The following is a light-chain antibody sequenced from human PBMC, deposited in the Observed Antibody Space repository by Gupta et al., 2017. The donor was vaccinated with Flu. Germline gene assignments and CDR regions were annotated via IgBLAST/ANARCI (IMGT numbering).Light chain of an antibody. Sequence: IVLTQSPVTLSLSPGERATLSCRASQSVSSSYLAWYQQKPGQAPRLLIYRASSRATGIPDRFSDSGSGTDFTLTINRLEPEDFAVYYCQQYDTSPWTFGQGTKVEIK. J-gene: IGKJ1*01. CDR1: QSVSSSY. CDR3: QQYDTSPWT. CDR2: RAS. V-gene: IGKV3-20*01.